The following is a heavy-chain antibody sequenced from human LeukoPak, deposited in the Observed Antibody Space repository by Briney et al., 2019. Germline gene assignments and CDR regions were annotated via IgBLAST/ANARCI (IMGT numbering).Heavy chain of an antibody. CDR2: IYYSGST. V-gene: IGHV4-39*01. D-gene: IGHD2-2*01. CDR3: ARHGGTPAGPFDY. CDR1: GGSISSSSYY. J-gene: IGHJ4*02. Sequence: PSETLSLTCTVSGGSISSSSYYWGWIRQPPGKGLEWIGSIYYSGSTYYNPSLKSRVTISVDTSKNQFSLKLSSVTAADTAVYYCARHGGTPAGPFDYWGQGTLVTVSS.